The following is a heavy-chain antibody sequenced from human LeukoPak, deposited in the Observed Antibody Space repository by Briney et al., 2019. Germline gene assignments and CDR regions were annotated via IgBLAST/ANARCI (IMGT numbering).Heavy chain of an antibody. J-gene: IGHJ4*02. Sequence: SETLSLTCTVSGGSISSYYWSWIRQPPGKGLEWIGEINHSGSTNYNPSLKSRVTISVDTSKNQFSLKLSSVTAADTAVYYCARRKGFMVRGVHHFDYWGQGTLVTVSS. CDR1: GGSISSYY. V-gene: IGHV4-34*01. CDR3: ARRKGFMVRGVHHFDY. D-gene: IGHD3-10*01. CDR2: INHSGST.